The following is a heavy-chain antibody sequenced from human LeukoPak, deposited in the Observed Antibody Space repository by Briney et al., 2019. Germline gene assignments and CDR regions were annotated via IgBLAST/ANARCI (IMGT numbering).Heavy chain of an antibody. V-gene: IGHV3-33*06. Sequence: AGRSLRLSCAASGFTFSSYGMHWVRQAPGKGLEWVAVIWYDGSNKYYADSVKGRFTISRDNSKNSLYLQMNSLRAEDTAVYYCAKEVQVERRKDGFDIWGQGTMVTVSS. CDR1: GFTFSSYG. D-gene: IGHD1-1*01. CDR3: AKEVQVERRKDGFDI. CDR2: IWYDGSNK. J-gene: IGHJ3*02.